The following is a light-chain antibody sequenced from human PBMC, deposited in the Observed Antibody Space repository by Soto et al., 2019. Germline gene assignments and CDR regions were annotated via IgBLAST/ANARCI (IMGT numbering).Light chain of an antibody. J-gene: IGKJ2*01. CDR1: QSVTSSN. Sequence: IVLTQSPGTLSVSPGETVTLSCRASQSVTSSNLAWYQQKPGQAPRLLIYGASYRATGIADKFSGSGSGADFSLTISRPEPEDFAVYYCQHYGASHYMFGQGTKLEIK. V-gene: IGKV3-20*01. CDR2: GAS. CDR3: QHYGASHYM.